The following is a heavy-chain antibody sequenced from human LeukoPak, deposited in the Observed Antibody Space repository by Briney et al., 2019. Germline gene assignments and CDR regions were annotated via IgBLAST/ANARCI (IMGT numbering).Heavy chain of an antibody. D-gene: IGHD4-11*01. Sequence: GGSLRLSCAASGFTFSSYWMSWVRQAPGEGLEWAANIKQDGSEKYYVDSVKGLFTISRDNAKNSLYLQMNSLRAEHTAVYYCARDHSNSLSFLDYWGQGTLVTVSS. CDR2: IKQDGSEK. CDR3: ARDHSNSLSFLDY. CDR1: GFTFSSYW. V-gene: IGHV3-7*01. J-gene: IGHJ4*02.